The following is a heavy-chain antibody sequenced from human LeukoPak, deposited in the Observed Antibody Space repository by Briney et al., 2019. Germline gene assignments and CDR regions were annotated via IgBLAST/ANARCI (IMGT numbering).Heavy chain of an antibody. V-gene: IGHV3-30*18. CDR3: AKAPYYFDSSGYYPAYYLDY. Sequence: GRSLRLSCAASGFTFSSYGMHWVRQAPGKGLEWVAGISHDESNKYYVDSVKGRFTISRDDSKNTLYLDMNSLTAEDTAVYYCAKAPYYFDSSGYYPAYYLDYWGQGTLVTVSS. CDR2: ISHDESNK. CDR1: GFTFSSYG. D-gene: IGHD3-22*01. J-gene: IGHJ4*02.